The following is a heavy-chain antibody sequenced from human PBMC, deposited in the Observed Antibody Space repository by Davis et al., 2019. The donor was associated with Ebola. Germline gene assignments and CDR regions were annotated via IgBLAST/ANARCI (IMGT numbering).Heavy chain of an antibody. CDR1: GFTFSTYG. V-gene: IGHV3-53*05. CDR3: AREGLGSDRYFDY. Sequence: GGSLRLSCAASGFTFSTYGMHWVRQAPGKGLEWVSLMTTGGVTSYADSVKGRFTISRDSSENTVFLQMNSLRPDDTAVYYCAREGLGSDRYFDYWGQGTLVTVSS. D-gene: IGHD3-10*01. J-gene: IGHJ4*02. CDR2: MTTGGVT.